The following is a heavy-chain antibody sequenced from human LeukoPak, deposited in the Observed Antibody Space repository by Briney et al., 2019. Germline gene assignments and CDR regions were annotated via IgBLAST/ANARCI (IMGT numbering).Heavy chain of an antibody. CDR1: GFTFSDYY. J-gene: IGHJ4*02. CDR3: AREADSGIAAAGIDY. V-gene: IGHV3-11*05. D-gene: IGHD6-13*01. CDR2: ISSSSSYT. Sequence: GGSLRLSCAASGFTFSDYYMSWIRQAPGKGLEWVSYISSSSSYTNYADSVKGRFTISRDNAKNSLYLQMNSLRAEDTAVYYCAREADSGIAAAGIDYWGQGTLVTVSS.